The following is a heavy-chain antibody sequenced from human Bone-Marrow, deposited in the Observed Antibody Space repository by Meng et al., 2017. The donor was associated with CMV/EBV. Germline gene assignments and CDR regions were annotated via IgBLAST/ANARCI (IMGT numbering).Heavy chain of an antibody. CDR3: ASGLPAAPRSAFDY. D-gene: IGHD2-2*01. CDR1: GFTFSSYE. Sequence: GESLKISCAASGFTFSSYEMNWVRQAPGKGLEWVSYISSGGNYIYYADSVKGRFTISRDNAKNTLYLQMNSLGAEDTAVYYCASGLPAAPRSAFDYWGQGTPVTVSS. V-gene: IGHV3-48*03. J-gene: IGHJ4*02. CDR2: ISSGGNYI.